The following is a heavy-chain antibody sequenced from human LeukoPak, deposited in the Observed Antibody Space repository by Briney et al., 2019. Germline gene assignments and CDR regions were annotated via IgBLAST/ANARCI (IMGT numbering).Heavy chain of an antibody. D-gene: IGHD3-22*01. CDR1: GFTFSSYA. V-gene: IGHV3-23*01. CDR3: DLTTYYYDSSGRPLDAFDI. Sequence: GGSLRLSCAASGFTFSSYAVSWVRQAPGKGLEWVSAISGSGGSTYYADSVKGRFTISRDNSKNTLYLQMNSLRAEDTAVYYCDLTTYYYDSSGRPLDAFDIWGQGTMVTVSS. CDR2: ISGSGGST. J-gene: IGHJ3*02.